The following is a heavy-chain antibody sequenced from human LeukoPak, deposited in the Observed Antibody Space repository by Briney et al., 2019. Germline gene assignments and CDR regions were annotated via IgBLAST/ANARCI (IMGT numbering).Heavy chain of an antibody. Sequence: GGSLRLSCAASGFTFSKAWMSWVRQAPGKGLEWVGRIKSKTDGGTTDYAAPVKDRFTISRDDSKDTLYLQMNSLKTEDTAVYYCTTAENYYDRSGNHYLDYWGQGTLVTVSS. CDR2: IKSKTDGGTT. CDR1: GFTFSKAW. J-gene: IGHJ4*02. D-gene: IGHD3-22*01. CDR3: TTAENYYDRSGNHYLDY. V-gene: IGHV3-15*01.